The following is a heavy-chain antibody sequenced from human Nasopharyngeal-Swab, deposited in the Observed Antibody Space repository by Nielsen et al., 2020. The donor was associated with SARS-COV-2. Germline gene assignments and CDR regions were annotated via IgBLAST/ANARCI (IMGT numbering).Heavy chain of an antibody. Sequence: GASLKISCAASGFTFSSYAMSWVRQAPGKGLEWVSTISSSVSSTYYADSVKGRFTISRDNSKNTPYLQMNSLRVEDTAVYYCAKWLSTRSLDYWGQGTLVTVSS. D-gene: IGHD2-2*01. J-gene: IGHJ4*02. V-gene: IGHV3-23*01. CDR1: GFTFSSYA. CDR3: AKWLSTRSLDY. CDR2: ISSSVSST.